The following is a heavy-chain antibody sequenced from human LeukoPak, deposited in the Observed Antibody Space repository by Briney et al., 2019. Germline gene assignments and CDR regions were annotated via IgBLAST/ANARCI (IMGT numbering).Heavy chain of an antibody. D-gene: IGHD6-13*01. CDR2: IVVGSGNT. V-gene: IGHV1-58*02. J-gene: IGHJ3*02. CDR1: GFTFTSSA. Sequence: TSVKVSCKASGFTFTSSAMQWVRQARGQRLEWIGWIVVGSGNTNYAQKFQERVTITRDMSTSTAYMELSSLRSEDTAVYYCATHSSSWYDHDAFDIWGQGTMVTVSS. CDR3: ATHSSSWYDHDAFDI.